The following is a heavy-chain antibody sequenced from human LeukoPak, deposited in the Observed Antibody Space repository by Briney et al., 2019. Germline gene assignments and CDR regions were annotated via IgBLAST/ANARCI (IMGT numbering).Heavy chain of an antibody. CDR3: ARGLLTYYYARDGPPPSLNYYFDY. CDR1: GGSISRDY. D-gene: IGHD3-10*02. CDR2: LSSTGST. J-gene: IGHJ4*02. V-gene: IGHV4-4*07. Sequence: SSETLSLTCSVSGGSISRDYWNWIRQPAGKGLEWIGLLSSTGSTNYPPSLNSRVTMSVDTSTNQFSLKLISVTAAHTPVYFCARGLLTYYYARDGPPPSLNYYFDYWGLGTQVTVSS.